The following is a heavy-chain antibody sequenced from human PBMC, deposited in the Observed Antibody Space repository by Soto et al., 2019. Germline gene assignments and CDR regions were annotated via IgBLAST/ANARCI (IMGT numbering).Heavy chain of an antibody. CDR3: GKGPPRRRPFGP. J-gene: IGHJ5*02. D-gene: IGHD6-6*01. CDR2: MSYDGSKK. V-gene: IGHV3-30*18. CDR1: GFTFSTYG. Sequence: GGSLRLSCAASGFTFSTYGMHWVRQAPGKGLEWVAVMSYDGSKKYYADSVKGRFTISRNNSKNTLSLHMARLRAEDTGVYYCGKGPPRRRPFGPWGPGTLVTVPS.